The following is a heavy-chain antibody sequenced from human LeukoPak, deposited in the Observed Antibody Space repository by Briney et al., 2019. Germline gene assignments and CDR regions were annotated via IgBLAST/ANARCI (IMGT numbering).Heavy chain of an antibody. Sequence: PGGSLRLSCAASGFTFSSYPMHWVRQAPGKKLEYVSAISSDGGSTYYADSVKGRFTISRDNSKNTLYLQMGSLRAGDMAVYYCARGGLGAAFSYDYWGQGTLVTVSS. J-gene: IGHJ4*02. V-gene: IGHV3-64*02. CDR2: ISSDGGST. D-gene: IGHD2-15*01. CDR3: ARGGLGAAFSYDY. CDR1: GFTFSSYP.